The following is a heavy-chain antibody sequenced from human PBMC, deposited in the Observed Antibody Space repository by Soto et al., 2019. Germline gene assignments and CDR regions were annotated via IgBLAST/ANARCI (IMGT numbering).Heavy chain of an antibody. D-gene: IGHD2-8*01. V-gene: IGHV3-23*01. Sequence: PGGSLRLSCAASGFTFSSYAMSWVRQAPGKGLEWVSAISGSGGSTYYADSVKGRFTISIDNSKTTLYLQMNSLRAEDTAVYYCAKVGYGRHCTNGVCYTGNYYYGMDVWGQGTTVTVSS. CDR1: GFTFSSYA. CDR2: ISGSGGST. CDR3: AKVGYGRHCTNGVCYTGNYYYGMDV. J-gene: IGHJ6*02.